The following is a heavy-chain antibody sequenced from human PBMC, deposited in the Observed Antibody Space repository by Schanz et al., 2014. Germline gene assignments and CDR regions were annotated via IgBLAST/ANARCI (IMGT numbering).Heavy chain of an antibody. V-gene: IGHV3-21*01. D-gene: IGHD2-21*02. Sequence: EVQLVESGGGVVQPGGSLRLSCAASGFPFSSYALHWVRQAPGKGLEWVSSISSSSSYISYADSVKGRFTISRDNAKNSLYLQMNSLRAEDTAVYYCARPSDSSWYMDVWGKGTTVTVSS. CDR1: GFPFSSYA. CDR3: ARPSDSSWYMDV. CDR2: ISSSSSYI. J-gene: IGHJ6*03.